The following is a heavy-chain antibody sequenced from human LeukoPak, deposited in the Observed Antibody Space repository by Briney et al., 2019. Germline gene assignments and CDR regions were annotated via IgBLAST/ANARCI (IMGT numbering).Heavy chain of an antibody. CDR1: GGTFSSYA. J-gene: IGHJ6*03. CDR2: IMPIFGTA. V-gene: IGHV1-69*05. D-gene: IGHD3-3*01. CDR3: AREAADFWSGYNYYYYYMDV. Sequence: SVTVSCKGTGGTFSSYAVCWGRQAPGQGVKWMGRIMPIFGTANYAQNFQGRVTITTDEATSTAYIELSSLRSEDTAVYYCAREAADFWSGYNYYYYYMDVWGKGTTVTVSS.